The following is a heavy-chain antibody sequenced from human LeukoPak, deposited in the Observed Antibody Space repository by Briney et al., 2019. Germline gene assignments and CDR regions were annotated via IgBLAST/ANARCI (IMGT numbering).Heavy chain of an antibody. CDR2: INSDGSST. CDR1: GFTFSSYW. J-gene: IGHJ4*02. V-gene: IGHV3-74*01. Sequence: QPGGSLRLSCAASGFTFSSYWMHWVRQAPGKGLVWVSRINSDGSSTSYADSVKGRFTISRDNAKNTLYPQMNSLRAEDTAVYYCARDQSSYYGSGSTDYWGQGTLVTVSS. CDR3: ARDQSSYYGSGSTDY. D-gene: IGHD3-10*01.